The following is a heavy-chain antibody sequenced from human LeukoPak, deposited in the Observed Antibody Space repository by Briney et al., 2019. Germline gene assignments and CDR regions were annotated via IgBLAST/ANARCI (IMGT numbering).Heavy chain of an antibody. D-gene: IGHD2-15*01. CDR2: INPNSGGT. J-gene: IGHJ4*02. Sequence: ASVKVSCKASGYTFTGYYMHWVRQAPGQGLEWMGWINPNSGGTNYAQKFQGRVTMTRDTSISTAYMELSRPRSDDTAVYYCAREGYCSGGSCYQFLDYWGQGTLVTVSS. CDR3: AREGYCSGGSCYQFLDY. CDR1: GYTFTGYY. V-gene: IGHV1-2*02.